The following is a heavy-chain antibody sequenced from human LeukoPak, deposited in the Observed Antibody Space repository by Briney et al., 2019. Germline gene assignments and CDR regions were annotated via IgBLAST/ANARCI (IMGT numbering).Heavy chain of an antibody. CDR2: ISWGGTST. V-gene: IGHV3-43*01. J-gene: IGHJ6*02. CDR3: AKDWGPRYYHYGMDV. Sequence: GGSLRLSCAVSGFIFDVYIMHWVRQAPGKGLEWVPLISWGGTSTYYADSVKGRFTISRDNSRNSLYLQMNSLRTEDSALYYCAKDWGPRYYHYGMDVWGQGTTVTVSS. CDR1: GFIFDVYI. D-gene: IGHD7-27*01.